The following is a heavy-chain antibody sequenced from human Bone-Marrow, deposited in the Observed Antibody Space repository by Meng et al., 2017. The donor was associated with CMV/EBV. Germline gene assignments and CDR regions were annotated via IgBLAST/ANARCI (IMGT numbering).Heavy chain of an antibody. V-gene: IGHV1-69*05. D-gene: IGHD3-3*01. CDR3: ARVLLARWSGYYMS. Sequence: SVKVSCKASGGTFSSYAISWVRQAPGQGLEWMGGIIPIFGTANYAQKFQGRVTMTTDTSTSTAYMELRSLRSEDTAVYYCARVLLARWSGYYMSWGQGTLITVSS. CDR1: GGTFSSYA. J-gene: IGHJ4*02. CDR2: IIPIFGTA.